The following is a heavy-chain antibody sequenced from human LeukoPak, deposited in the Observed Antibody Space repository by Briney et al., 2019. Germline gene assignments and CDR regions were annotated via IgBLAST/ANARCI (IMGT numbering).Heavy chain of an antibody. Sequence: GGSLRLSCAASGFTVSSNYMSWVRQAPGKGLEWVSVIYSGGGTYYADSVKGRFTISRDNAKNSLYLQMNSLRDEDTAVYYCARDLDSSGYYYDWGQGTLVTVSS. CDR1: GFTVSSNY. V-gene: IGHV3-53*01. D-gene: IGHD3-22*01. CDR3: ARDLDSSGYYYD. CDR2: IYSGGGT. J-gene: IGHJ4*02.